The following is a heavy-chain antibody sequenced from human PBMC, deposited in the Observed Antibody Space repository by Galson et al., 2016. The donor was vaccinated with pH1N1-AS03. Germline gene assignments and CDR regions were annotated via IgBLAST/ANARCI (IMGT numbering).Heavy chain of an antibody. CDR3: AKRVAVPGTSPVYYFDY. J-gene: IGHJ4*02. CDR2: IRGSGSTT. CDR1: GFTFSSYA. D-gene: IGHD6-19*01. Sequence: SLRLSCAASGFTFSSYAVSWVRQAPGKGLEWVSTIRGSGSTTYYSDSVKGRFTISRDNSKNTLYLQMNSLRAEDTAVYSCAKRVAVPGTSPVYYFDYWGQGTLVTVSS. V-gene: IGHV3-23*01.